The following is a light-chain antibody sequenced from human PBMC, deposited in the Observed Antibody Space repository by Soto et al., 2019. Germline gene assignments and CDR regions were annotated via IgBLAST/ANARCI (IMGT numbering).Light chain of an antibody. Sequence: EIVLTQSPATLSLSPGDRATLSCRASQSIGIYLAWYQQTPGQSPRLLIYEASNRATSVPAKLIGTGSGTDFTLTISSLESEDFGIYYCQQRSAWPLTFGGGTKVEI. V-gene: IGKV3-11*01. CDR1: QSIGIY. J-gene: IGKJ4*01. CDR3: QQRSAWPLT. CDR2: EAS.